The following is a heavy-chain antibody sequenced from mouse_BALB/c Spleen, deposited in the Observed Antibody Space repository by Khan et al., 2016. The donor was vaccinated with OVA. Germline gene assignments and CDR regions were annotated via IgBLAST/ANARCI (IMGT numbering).Heavy chain of an antibody. D-gene: IGHD1-1*01. V-gene: IGHV9-3*02. CDR2: INTNTGEP. CDR3: AKEITSLFDY. J-gene: IGHJ2*02. Sequence: QIQLVQSGPELKKPGETVKISCKASGYTFTNYGMNWVKQAPGKGFKWMGLINTNTGEPTYAEEFKGRFVFSLETSANTAYLQINNLKNEDTATYFCAKEITSLFDYWGQGTSLTVSS. CDR1: GYTFTNYG.